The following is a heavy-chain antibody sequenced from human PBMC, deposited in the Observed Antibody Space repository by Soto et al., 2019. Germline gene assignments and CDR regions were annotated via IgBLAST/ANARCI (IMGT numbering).Heavy chain of an antibody. CDR2: FDPEDGET. D-gene: IGHD3-3*01. J-gene: IGHJ4*02. CDR1: GYSFTELS. Sequence: ASVKVSCKVSGYSFTELSMHWVRQAPGKGLEWMGGFDPEDGETIYAQKFQGRVTMTEDTSTDTAYMELSSLRSEDTAVYYCATGGLRFLEWLSFWGQGTLVTVSS. CDR3: ATGGLRFLEWLSF. V-gene: IGHV1-24*01.